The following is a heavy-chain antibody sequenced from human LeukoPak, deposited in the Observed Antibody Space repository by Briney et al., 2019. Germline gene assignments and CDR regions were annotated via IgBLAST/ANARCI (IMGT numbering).Heavy chain of an antibody. CDR2: ISGYNGNT. J-gene: IGHJ3*02. Sequence: ASVKVSCKASGYTFTNYGLSWVRQAPGQGLEWMGWISGYNGNTNYAQRLQGRVTLTTDTSTNTAYMELTSLRSDDTALYYCARDGGGPGDAFDIWGQGTMVTVSS. D-gene: IGHD2-15*01. CDR1: GYTFTNYG. V-gene: IGHV1-18*01. CDR3: ARDGGGPGDAFDI.